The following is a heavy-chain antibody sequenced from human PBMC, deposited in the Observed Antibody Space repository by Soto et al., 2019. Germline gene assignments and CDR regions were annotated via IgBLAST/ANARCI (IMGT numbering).Heavy chain of an antibody. V-gene: IGHV4-4*07. D-gene: IGHD6-13*01. CDR3: ARVLPGIAAAYDAFDV. Sequence: SETLSLTCTVSGASISSYFWSWIRQPAGKGLEWIGRIYTSGSTDYNPSLESRVTMSVDTSKKQVSLKLTSVTAADTAVYYCARVLPGIAAAYDAFDVWGQGTMVTVSS. CDR2: IYTSGST. CDR1: GASISSYF. J-gene: IGHJ3*01.